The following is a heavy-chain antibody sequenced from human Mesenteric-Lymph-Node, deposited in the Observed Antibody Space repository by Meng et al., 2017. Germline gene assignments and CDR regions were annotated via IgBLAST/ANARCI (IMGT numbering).Heavy chain of an antibody. J-gene: IGHJ4*02. Sequence: EVAGVESGGSLVQPWGSLRLSCEGSGFSNTYWMHWVRQAPGKGLEWVSHVKYDGTEATYAESVKGRFTISRDNAENTLYLQLNSLRAEDTATYYCGRGLIGIRGTDYWGQGTLVTVSS. D-gene: IGHD3-16*01. CDR2: VKYDGTEA. CDR1: GFSNTYW. V-gene: IGHV3-74*03. CDR3: GRGLIGIRGTDY.